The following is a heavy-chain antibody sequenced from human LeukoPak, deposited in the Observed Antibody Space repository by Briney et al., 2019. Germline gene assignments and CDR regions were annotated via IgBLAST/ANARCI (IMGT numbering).Heavy chain of an antibody. V-gene: IGHV4-59*01. CDR3: ARVKVIDYYYGMDV. Sequence: PSETLSLTCTVSGGSIRSDYWSWVRQPPGKGLEWIGYIYYSGSTNYNPSLKSRVTISLDTSKNQFSLKLSSVTAADTALYYCARVKVIDYYYGMDVWGQGTTVTVSS. D-gene: IGHD3-22*01. CDR1: GGSIRSDY. CDR2: IYYSGST. J-gene: IGHJ6*02.